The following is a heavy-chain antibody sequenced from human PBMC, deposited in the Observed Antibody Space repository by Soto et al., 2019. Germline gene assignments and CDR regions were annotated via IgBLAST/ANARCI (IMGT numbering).Heavy chain of an antibody. J-gene: IGHJ3*02. Sequence: GGSLRLSCAASGFTFSSSAMRWVRQASGKGLEWVGRIRSKANSYATAYAASVKGRFTISRDDSKNTAYLQMNSLKTEDTAVYYCTRRFLEWSYAFDIWRQGTMVTASS. CDR2: IRSKANSYAT. D-gene: IGHD3-3*01. CDR1: GFTFSSSA. CDR3: TRRFLEWSYAFDI. V-gene: IGHV3-73*01.